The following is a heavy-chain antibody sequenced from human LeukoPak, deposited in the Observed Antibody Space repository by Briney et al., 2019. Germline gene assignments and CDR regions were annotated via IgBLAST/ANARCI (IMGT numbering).Heavy chain of an antibody. CDR2: IYHSGST. Sequence: PTETLSLTCTVSGYSISSGYYWGWIRQPPGKGLEWIGSIYHSGSTYYNLSLKSRVTISVDTSKNQFSLKLSSVTAADTAVYYCARGTYNWNPGEDWFDPWGQGTLVTVSS. CDR3: ARGTYNWNPGEDWFDP. CDR1: GYSISSGYY. D-gene: IGHD1-20*01. V-gene: IGHV4-38-2*02. J-gene: IGHJ5*02.